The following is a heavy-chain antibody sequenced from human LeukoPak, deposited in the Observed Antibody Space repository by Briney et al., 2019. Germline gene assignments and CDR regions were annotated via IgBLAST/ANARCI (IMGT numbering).Heavy chain of an antibody. Sequence: GGSLRLSCAASGFTLNNAWMSWVRQAPGKGLEWLGRIKRETDGGTIDYAAPVKGRFTISRDDSKNTLYLQMNSLKAEDTAVYYCITRGVVAWGQGTLVTVSS. D-gene: IGHD2-15*01. CDR1: GFTLNNAW. J-gene: IGHJ4*02. CDR3: ITRGVVA. CDR2: IKRETDGGTI. V-gene: IGHV3-15*01.